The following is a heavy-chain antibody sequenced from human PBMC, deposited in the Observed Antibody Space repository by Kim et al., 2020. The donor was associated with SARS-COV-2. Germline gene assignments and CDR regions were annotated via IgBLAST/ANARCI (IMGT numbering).Heavy chain of an antibody. J-gene: IGHJ4*02. CDR2: IIPILGIA. D-gene: IGHD3-9*01. Sequence: SVKVSCKASGGTFSSYAISWVRQAPGQGLEWMGRIIPILGIANYAQKFQGRVTITADKSTSTAYMELSSLRSEDTAVYYCARDLYYDILTGYYCNRGEYCYWGQGTLVTVSS. CDR3: ARDLYYDILTGYYCNRGEYCY. CDR1: GGTFSSYA. V-gene: IGHV1-69*04.